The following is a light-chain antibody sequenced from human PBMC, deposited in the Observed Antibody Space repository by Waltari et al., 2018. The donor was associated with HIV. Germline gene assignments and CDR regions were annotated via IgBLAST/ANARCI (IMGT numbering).Light chain of an antibody. CDR1: PSISAK. J-gene: IGKJ2*01. V-gene: IGKV3-15*01. CDR3: QQYDSGPRGIT. CDR2: EAA. Sequence: EIVMTQSPPTLSVSPGQRVTLSCSASPSISAKVAWYQQRPGQAPRLLIYEAATRPTGIPARFSGSGSGTEFTLTISSLQSEDFATYFCQQYDSGPRGITFGQGTMLEIK.